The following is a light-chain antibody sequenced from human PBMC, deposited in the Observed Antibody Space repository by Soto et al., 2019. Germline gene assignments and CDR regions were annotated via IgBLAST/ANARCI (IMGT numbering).Light chain of an antibody. CDR2: KLS. V-gene: IGKV2-30*01. J-gene: IGKJ4*01. Sequence: VVMTQSPLSLPVTLGQPASISCRSSHSLVYSDENTYLNWFQQRPGQSPRRLIYKLSNRDSGAPDIFSGGGSGTDFTLKISRVAAEDDEVSYCRQGTRWPPLTCGGGTKVDIK. CDR1: HSLVYSDENTY. CDR3: RQGTRWPPLT.